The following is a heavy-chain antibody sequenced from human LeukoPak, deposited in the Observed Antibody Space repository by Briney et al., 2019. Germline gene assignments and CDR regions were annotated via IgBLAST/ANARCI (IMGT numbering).Heavy chain of an antibody. Sequence: PGGSLRLSCAASGFIVSSNYMTWVRQAPGKGLEWVSVFYSGGRTYYADSVKGRFTISRDNSKNTLYIQMNSLRAEDTAVYYCARGQAEFWYFDYWGQGTLVTVSS. CDR2: FYSGGRT. V-gene: IGHV3-66*02. CDR1: GFIVSSNY. J-gene: IGHJ4*02. CDR3: ARGQAEFWYFDY. D-gene: IGHD3-3*01.